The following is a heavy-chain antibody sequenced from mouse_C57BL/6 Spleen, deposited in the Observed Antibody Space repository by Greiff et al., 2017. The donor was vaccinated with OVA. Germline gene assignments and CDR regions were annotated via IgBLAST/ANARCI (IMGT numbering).Heavy chain of an antibody. V-gene: IGHV1-81*01. CDR3: ARDYGSSYVGWYFDV. CDR1: GYTFTSYG. Sequence: VQLQQSGAELARPGASVKLSCKASGYTFTSYGISWVKQRPGQGLEWIGEIYPRSGNTYYNEKFKGKATLTADKSSSTAYMELRSLTSEDSAVYFCARDYGSSYVGWYFDVWGTGTTVTVSS. D-gene: IGHD1-1*01. J-gene: IGHJ1*03. CDR2: IYPRSGNT.